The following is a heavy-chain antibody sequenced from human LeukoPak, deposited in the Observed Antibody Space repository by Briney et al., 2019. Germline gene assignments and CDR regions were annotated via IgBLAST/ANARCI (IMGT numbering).Heavy chain of an antibody. CDR2: IYYSGST. Sequence: SETLSLTCTVSGGSISSSYYYWGWIRQPPGKGLEWIGSIYYSGSTYYNPSLKSRVTILVDTSKNQFSLKLSSVTAADTAVYYCARSTVVPAAMLWFDPWGQGTLVTVSS. CDR1: GGSISSSYYY. CDR3: ARSTVVPAAMLWFDP. J-gene: IGHJ5*02. V-gene: IGHV4-39*07. D-gene: IGHD2-2*01.